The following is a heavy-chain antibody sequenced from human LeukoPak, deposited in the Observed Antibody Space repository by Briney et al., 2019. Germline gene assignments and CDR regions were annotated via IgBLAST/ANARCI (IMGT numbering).Heavy chain of an antibody. CDR3: ARDAVVVVAASQYYYYYGMDV. V-gene: IGHV1-18*01. CDR1: GYTFTSYG. Sequence: GASVKVSCKASGYTFTSYGISWVRQAPGQGLEWMGCISAYNGNTNYAQKLQGRVTMTTDTSTSTAYMELRSLRSDDTAVYYCARDAVVVVAASQYYYYYGMDVWGQGTTVTVSS. J-gene: IGHJ6*02. CDR2: ISAYNGNT. D-gene: IGHD2-15*01.